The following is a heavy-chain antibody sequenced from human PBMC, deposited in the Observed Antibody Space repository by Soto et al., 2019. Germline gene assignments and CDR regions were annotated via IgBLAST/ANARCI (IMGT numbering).Heavy chain of an antibody. D-gene: IGHD3-3*01. CDR3: ARHPGEWLLFTHYYYYGMDV. CDR2: INHSGST. V-gene: IGHV4-34*01. J-gene: IGHJ6*02. Sequence: SDTLSLTCAVYGGSFSGYYWSWIRPPPGKGLEWIGEINHSGSTNYNPSLKSRVTISVDTSKNQFSLKLSSVTAADTAVYYCARHPGEWLLFTHYYYYGMDVWGQGTTVTVSS. CDR1: GGSFSGYY.